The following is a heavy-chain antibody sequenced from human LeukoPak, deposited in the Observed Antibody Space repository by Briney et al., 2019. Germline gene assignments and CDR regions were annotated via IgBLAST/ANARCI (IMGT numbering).Heavy chain of an antibody. CDR3: ARGGYCSSTSCYFDY. CDR1: GFTFSSYW. CDR2: IKQDGSEK. V-gene: IGHV3-7*01. J-gene: IGHJ4*02. D-gene: IGHD2-2*01. Sequence: GGSLRLSCAASGFTFSSYWMSWVRQAPGKGLEWVANIKQDGSEKYYVDSVKGRFTISRDNAKNSLYLQKNSLRAEDTAVYYCARGGYCSSTSCYFDYWGQGTLVTVSS.